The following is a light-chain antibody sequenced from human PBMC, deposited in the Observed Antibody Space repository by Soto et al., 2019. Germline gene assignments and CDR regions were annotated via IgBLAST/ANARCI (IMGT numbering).Light chain of an antibody. Sequence: DVVMTQSPLSLPVTLGQPASISCRSSQSVVYSDGIAYLSWFQQRPGQSPRRLIYKTSRRDSGVPYRFSGRGSGTYFPLKINREEAEDVGVYYCMQGTIWPPTFGRGTKVE. V-gene: IGKV2-30*01. CDR3: MQGTIWPPT. CDR1: QSVVYSDGIAY. J-gene: IGKJ1*01. CDR2: KTS.